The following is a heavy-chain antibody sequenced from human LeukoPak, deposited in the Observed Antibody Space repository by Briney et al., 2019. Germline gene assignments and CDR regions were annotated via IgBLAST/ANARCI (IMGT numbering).Heavy chain of an antibody. D-gene: IGHD2-2*02. Sequence: SVKVSCKASGGTFGSYAISWVRQAPGQGLEWMGGIIPIFGTANYAQKFQGRVTITADESTSTAYMELSSLRSEDAAVYYCARLPEYCSSTSCYRAWGQGTLVTVSS. J-gene: IGHJ5*02. CDR3: ARLPEYCSSTSCYRA. CDR1: GGTFGSYA. V-gene: IGHV1-69*13. CDR2: IIPIFGTA.